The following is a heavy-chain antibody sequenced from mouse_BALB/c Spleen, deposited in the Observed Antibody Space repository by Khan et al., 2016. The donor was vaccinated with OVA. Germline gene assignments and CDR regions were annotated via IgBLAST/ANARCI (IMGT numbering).Heavy chain of an antibody. CDR2: ILPGSNIT. D-gene: IGHD1-1*01. J-gene: IGHJ3*01. V-gene: IGHV1-9*01. CDR1: GYTFSSYW. CDR3: ARGNYYGSTSWFGY. Sequence: QVQLQQSGAELMKPGASVKISCKASGYTFSSYWIEWVKQRPGHGLEWIGGILPGSNITNYNERFKDKATFTADTSSNTAYMQLSSLTSEDSAIYYCARGNYYGSTSWFGYWGQGTLVTVSA.